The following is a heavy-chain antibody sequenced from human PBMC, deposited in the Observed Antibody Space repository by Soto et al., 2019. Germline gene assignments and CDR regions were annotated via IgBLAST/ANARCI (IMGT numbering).Heavy chain of an antibody. V-gene: IGHV3-9*01. CDR2: ISWNSGSI. Sequence: EVQLVESGGGLVQPGRSLRLSCAASGFTFDDYAMHWVRQAPGKGLEWVSGISWNSGSIGYADSVKGRFTISRDSAKNSLYLQMNSLKTEDTALYYCAEGWGFGIGWYFDLWGRGTLVTVSS. J-gene: IGHJ2*01. CDR3: AEGWGFGIGWYFDL. CDR1: GFTFDDYA. D-gene: IGHD7-27*01.